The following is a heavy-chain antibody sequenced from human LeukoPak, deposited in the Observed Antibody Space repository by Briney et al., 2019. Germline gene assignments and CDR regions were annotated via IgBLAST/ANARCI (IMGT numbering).Heavy chain of an antibody. CDR2: IYYSGST. CDR3: VRSYYTDYYLDY. Sequence: SETLSLTCTVSGGSISTNYWNWIRQSPGKGLEWTGQIYYSGSTSYNPSLKSRVSISVDTSNNHFSLWLGSVTAADTAIYYCVRSYYTDYYLDYWGQGSLVTVSS. V-gene: IGHV4-59*01. D-gene: IGHD3-22*01. J-gene: IGHJ4*02. CDR1: GGSISTNY.